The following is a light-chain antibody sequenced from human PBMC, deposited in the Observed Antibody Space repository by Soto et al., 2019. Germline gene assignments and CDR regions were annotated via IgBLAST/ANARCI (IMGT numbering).Light chain of an antibody. CDR2: SNN. V-gene: IGLV1-44*01. Sequence: QLVLTQPPSASGTPGQRVTISCSGSSSNIGSNTVNWYQQLPGTAPKILIYSNNQRPSGVPDRISGSKSGTSASLAISGLQSEDEADYYCAGWDDSLNGWVFGGGTKVTVL. J-gene: IGLJ3*02. CDR1: SSNIGSNT. CDR3: AGWDDSLNGWV.